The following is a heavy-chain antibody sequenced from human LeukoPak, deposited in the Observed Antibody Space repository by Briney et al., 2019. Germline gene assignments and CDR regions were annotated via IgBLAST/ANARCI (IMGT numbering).Heavy chain of an antibody. J-gene: IGHJ6*02. CDR2: FDPEDGET. V-gene: IGHV1-24*01. CDR3: ATGRGMDV. CDR1: GYTFTSYG. Sequence: AASVKVSCKASGYTFTSYGISWVRQAPGKGLEWMGGFDPEDGETIYAQKFQGRVTMTEDTSTDTAYMELSSLRSEDTAVYYCATGRGMDVWGQGTTVTVSS.